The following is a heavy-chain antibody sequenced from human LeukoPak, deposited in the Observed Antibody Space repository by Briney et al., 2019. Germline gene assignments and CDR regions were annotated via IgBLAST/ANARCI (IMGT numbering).Heavy chain of an antibody. D-gene: IGHD3-10*01. Sequence: SETLSLTCTVSGGSISSSSYYWGWIRQPPGKGLEWIGSIYYSGSTYYNPSLKSRVTISVDTSKNQFSLKLSSVTAADTAVYYCAGSTWFGELFGYWGQGTLVTVSS. V-gene: IGHV4-39*01. CDR1: GGSISSSSYY. CDR3: AGSTWFGELFGY. J-gene: IGHJ4*02. CDR2: IYYSGST.